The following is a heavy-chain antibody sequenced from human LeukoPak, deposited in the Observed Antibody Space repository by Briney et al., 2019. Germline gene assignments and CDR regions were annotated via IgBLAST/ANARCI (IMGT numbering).Heavy chain of an antibody. J-gene: IGHJ4*02. CDR2: IYYSGST. CDR3: ARDSYRYGSRSLDY. Sequence: PSETLSLTCTVSGGSISSGGYYWSWIRQHPGKGLEWIGYIYYSGSTYYNPSLKSRVTISVDTSKNQFSLKLSSVTAADTAVYYCARDSYRYGSRSLDYWGQGTLVTVSS. V-gene: IGHV4-31*03. CDR1: GGSISSGGYY. D-gene: IGHD5-18*01.